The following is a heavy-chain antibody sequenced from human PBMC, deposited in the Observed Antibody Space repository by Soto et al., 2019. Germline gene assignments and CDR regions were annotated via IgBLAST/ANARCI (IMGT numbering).Heavy chain of an antibody. V-gene: IGHV1-69*02. CDR1: GGTFSSYT. CDR2: IIPNHGIT. CDR3: ARASGSSYWFDS. Sequence: SVKVSCKASGGTFSSYTISWVRQAPGQGLEWMGRIIPNHGITNYAQKFQGRVTMTTDKSTSTAYMELRSLRSDDTAVYYCARASGSSYWFDSWGQGTLVTVSS. J-gene: IGHJ5*01. D-gene: IGHD1-26*01.